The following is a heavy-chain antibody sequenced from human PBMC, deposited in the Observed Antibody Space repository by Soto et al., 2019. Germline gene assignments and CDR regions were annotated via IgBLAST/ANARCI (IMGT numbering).Heavy chain of an antibody. Sequence: TSETLSLTCTVSGGSISNYYWAWIRQPAGKGLEWIGRIYTSGSTNYNPSLKSRVSMSVDTSKRQFSLKLSSVTAADTAMYYCASRYCSSTACYGYLEYWGQGTLVTVSS. D-gene: IGHD2-2*01. V-gene: IGHV4-4*07. CDR2: IYTSGST. CDR3: ASRYCSSTACYGYLEY. CDR1: GGSISNYY. J-gene: IGHJ4*02.